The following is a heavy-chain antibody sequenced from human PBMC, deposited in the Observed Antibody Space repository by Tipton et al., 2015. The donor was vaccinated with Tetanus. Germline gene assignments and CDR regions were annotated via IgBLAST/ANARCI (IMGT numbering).Heavy chain of an antibody. CDR3: ARDAPDHGDYASFDY. V-gene: IGHV3-66*01. CDR1: GFTVRSNY. CDR2: IYSGGST. J-gene: IGHJ4*02. D-gene: IGHD4-17*01. Sequence: SLRLSCAASGFTVRSNYMSWVRQAPGKGLEWVSIIYSGGSTYSADSVKGRFTISTDNSKNTLYLQMNSLRAKDTAVYYCARDAPDHGDYASFDYWGQGTLVTVSS.